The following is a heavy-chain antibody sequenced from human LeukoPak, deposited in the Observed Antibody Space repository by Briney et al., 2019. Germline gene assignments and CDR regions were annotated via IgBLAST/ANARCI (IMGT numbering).Heavy chain of an antibody. D-gene: IGHD3-16*02. V-gene: IGHV3-23*01. CDR1: GFTFTNYA. J-gene: IGHJ6*03. CDR2: VSAGGDNT. Sequence: GGSLRLSCTASGFTFTNYAVNWVRQVPGKGLEWVSAVSAGGDNTYYADFVKGRFTISRDNFNNTLFLQMNSLRAEDTAIYYCAKDSQYDFVWGSYHYTGYYYMDVWGKGTTVTVSS. CDR3: AKDSQYDFVWGSYHYTGYYYMDV.